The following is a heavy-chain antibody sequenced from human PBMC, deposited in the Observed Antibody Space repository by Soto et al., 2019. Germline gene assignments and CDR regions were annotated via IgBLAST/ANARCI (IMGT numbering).Heavy chain of an antibody. Sequence: QTLSLTCATSGDSVSSNSAAWNWIRQSPSRGLEWLGRTFYRSKWYNDYAISVRSRITINADTSRNQFSLQLNSVTPEDTAVYYCARGLDAITDTRDWLDPWGQGTLVTVSS. CDR1: GDSVSSNSAA. J-gene: IGHJ5*02. V-gene: IGHV6-1*01. CDR3: ARGLDAITDTRDWLDP. CDR2: TFYRSKWYN. D-gene: IGHD1-20*01.